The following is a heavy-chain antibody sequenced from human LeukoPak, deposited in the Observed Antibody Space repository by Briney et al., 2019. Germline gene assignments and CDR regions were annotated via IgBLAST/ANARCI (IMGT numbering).Heavy chain of an antibody. CDR2: ISGSSTDI. V-gene: IGHV3-21*01. J-gene: IGHJ4*02. CDR3: ARDGHDYDSSGYYSTFDY. D-gene: IGHD3-22*01. Sequence: GGSLRLSCAASGLTVSSNSMSWVRQAPGKGLEWVSSISGSSTDIYYADSVKGRFTISRDNAKNSLYLQMNSLRAEDTAVYYCARDGHDYDSSGYYSTFDYWGQGTLVTVSS. CDR1: GLTVSSNS.